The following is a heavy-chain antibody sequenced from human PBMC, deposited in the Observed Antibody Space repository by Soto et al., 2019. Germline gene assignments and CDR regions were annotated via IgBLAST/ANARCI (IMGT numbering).Heavy chain of an antibody. CDR3: ARVYCSSTSCYEYYDY. D-gene: IGHD2-2*01. J-gene: IGHJ4*02. CDR1: GGSFSGYY. CDR2: IDHSGST. Sequence: QVQLEQWGAGLLKPSETLSLTCAVYGGSFSGYYWSWIRQPPGKGLEWIGEIDHSGSTNYNPSLKSRVTISVDTSKNQFYLKLSSVSAADTAVYYCARVYCSSTSCYEYYDYWGQGTLVTVSS. V-gene: IGHV4-34*01.